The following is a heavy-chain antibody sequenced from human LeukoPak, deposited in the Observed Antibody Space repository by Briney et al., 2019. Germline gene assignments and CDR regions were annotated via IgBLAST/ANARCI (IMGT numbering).Heavy chain of an antibody. V-gene: IGHV1-69*05. CDR3: ASGYSYGSSYHYYMDV. CDR2: IIPIFGTA. CDR1: GGTFSSYA. D-gene: IGHD5-18*01. J-gene: IGHJ6*03. Sequence: SVKVSCKASGGTFSSYAISWVRQAPGQGLEWMGGIIPIFGTANYAQKFQGRVTITTDESTSTAYMELSSLRSEDTAVYYCASGYSYGSSYHYYMDVWGKGTTVTVSS.